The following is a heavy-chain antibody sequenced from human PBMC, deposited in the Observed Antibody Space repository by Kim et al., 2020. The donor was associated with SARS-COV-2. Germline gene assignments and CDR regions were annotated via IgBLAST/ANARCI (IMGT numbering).Heavy chain of an antibody. J-gene: IGHJ4*03. Sequence: GGSLRLSCAASGFTFSLQWMPWVRQAPGKGLGWVANIKEDGREKNYVDSVKGRLTISRENAKNSVYLQMNSLRAEDTAVNYCAKLRDSDYWVGGSLFTV. CDR3: AKLRDSDY. V-gene: IGHV3-7*03. CDR1: GFTFSLQW. CDR2: IKEDGREK. D-gene: IGHD2-15*01.